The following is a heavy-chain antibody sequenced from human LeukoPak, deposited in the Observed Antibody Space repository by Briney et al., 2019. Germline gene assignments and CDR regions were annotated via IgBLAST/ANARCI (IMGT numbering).Heavy chain of an antibody. J-gene: IGHJ4*02. Sequence: GASVKVSCKASGYIFSSYYMHWVRQAPGQGLEWMGIINPNSGSTSFAQKFQGRVSLTRDTSTTTVYMEVSSLRSEDTAVYYCARAGDYGDYVLDYWGQGTLVTVSS. CDR2: INPNSGST. CDR1: GYIFSSYY. D-gene: IGHD4-17*01. V-gene: IGHV1-46*01. CDR3: ARAGDYGDYVLDY.